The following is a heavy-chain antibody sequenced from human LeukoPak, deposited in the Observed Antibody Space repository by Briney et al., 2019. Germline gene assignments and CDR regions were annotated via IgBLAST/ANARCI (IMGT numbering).Heavy chain of an antibody. J-gene: IGHJ4*02. CDR1: GFPLSSYS. D-gene: IGHD2-15*01. Sequence: GGPLRLSCAASGFPLSSYSINWVRQAPGKGLEWVSYISSSGSAIYYVDSVKGRFTVSRDNAKNSLFLQMNSPRAEDTAVYYCVRVKGSYFDYWGQGALVTVSS. CDR3: VRVKGSYFDY. CDR2: ISSSGSAI. V-gene: IGHV3-48*01.